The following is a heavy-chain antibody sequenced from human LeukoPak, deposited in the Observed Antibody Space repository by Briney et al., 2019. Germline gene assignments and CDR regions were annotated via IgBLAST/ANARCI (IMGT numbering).Heavy chain of an antibody. CDR1: GGSISSYY. D-gene: IGHD5-24*01. CDR3: ARAVGWPYYYYMDV. CDR2: IYYSGST. J-gene: IGHJ6*03. V-gene: IGHV4-59*01. Sequence: SETLSLTCTVSGGSISSYYWSWLRQPPGKGLEWIGYIYYSGSTNYHPSLKSRVTISVDTSKNQFSLKLSSVTAADTAVYYCARAVGWPYYYYMDVWGKGTTVTVSS.